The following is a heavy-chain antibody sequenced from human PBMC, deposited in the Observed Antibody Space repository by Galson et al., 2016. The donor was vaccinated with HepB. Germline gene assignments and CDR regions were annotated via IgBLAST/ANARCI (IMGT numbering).Heavy chain of an antibody. J-gene: IGHJ3*02. CDR3: ARMRYSSGWLDGFDI. Sequence: SLRLSCAASGFSFSRYWMSWVRQAPGKGLEWVANIKQDGNKKEYVDSVKGRFTISRDNARNSLYLQMNSLRVEDTAVYYCARMRYSSGWLDGFDILGQGTMVTVSS. D-gene: IGHD6-19*01. CDR1: GFSFSRYW. V-gene: IGHV3-7*01. CDR2: IKQDGNKK.